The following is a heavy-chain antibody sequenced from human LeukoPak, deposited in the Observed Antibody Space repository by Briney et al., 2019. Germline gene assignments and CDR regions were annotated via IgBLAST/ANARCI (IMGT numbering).Heavy chain of an antibody. CDR1: GSTFSSYT. CDR3: AKGGQPTRHRLQP. V-gene: IGHV1-69*01. CDR2: IIPIFGTA. D-gene: IGHD1-1*01. J-gene: IGHJ5*02. Sequence: ASVKVSSKPSGSTFSSYTISWVRQAPGQGLELLGGIIPIFGTANYAQKFQGRVTITSDQSTSTSYMKLNSLRSEDTAVYSWAKGGQPTRHRLQPWGKATLV.